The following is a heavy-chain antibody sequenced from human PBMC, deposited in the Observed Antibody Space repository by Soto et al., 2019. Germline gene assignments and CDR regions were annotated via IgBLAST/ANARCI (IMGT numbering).Heavy chain of an antibody. CDR1: GFTFSNAW. D-gene: IGHD6-19*01. V-gene: IGHV3-15*07. Sequence: GGSLRLSCAASGFTFSNAWMNWVRQAPGKGLEWVGRIKSKTDGGTTDYAAPVKGRFTISRDDSKNTLYLQMNSLKTEDTAVYYCTTVFQKWLVLDYYYGMDVWGQGTTVTVSS. CDR2: IKSKTDGGTT. J-gene: IGHJ6*02. CDR3: TTVFQKWLVLDYYYGMDV.